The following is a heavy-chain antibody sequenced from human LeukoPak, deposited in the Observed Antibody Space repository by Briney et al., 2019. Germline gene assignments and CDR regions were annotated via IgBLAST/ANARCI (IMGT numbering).Heavy chain of an antibody. CDR2: IYYSGST. CDR1: GGSISSYH. Sequence: SEALSLTCTVSGGSISSYHWSWIRQPPGKGLEWIGYIYYSGSTNYNPSLKSRVTISVDTSKNQFSLKLSSVTAADTAVYYCARSQQLWFGELSTWFDPWGQGTLVTVSS. V-gene: IGHV4-59*01. CDR3: ARSQQLWFGELSTWFDP. J-gene: IGHJ5*02. D-gene: IGHD3-10*01.